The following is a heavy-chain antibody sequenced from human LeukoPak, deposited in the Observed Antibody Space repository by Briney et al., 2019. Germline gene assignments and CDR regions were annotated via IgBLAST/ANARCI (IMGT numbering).Heavy chain of an antibody. CDR2: LYVTGH. CDR3: ARHIGGGIEDMDV. CDR1: GGSIGTYY. Sequence: PSETLSLTPTVSGGSIGTYYWSWISQSPGKGLEWCGYLYVTGHKQNPFLQSRVTISIDQSRNQFFLKMSSVAAADTAGYYCARHIGGGIEDMDVRGKGTKVIDSS. D-gene: IGHD3-16*02. J-gene: IGHJ6*03. V-gene: IGHV4-59*08.